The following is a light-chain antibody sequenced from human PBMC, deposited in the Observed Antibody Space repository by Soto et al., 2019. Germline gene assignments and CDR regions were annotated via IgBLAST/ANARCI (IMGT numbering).Light chain of an antibody. J-gene: IGLJ7*01. CDR3: SSYTSSSTTV. V-gene: IGLV2-14*01. Sequence: QSVLTQPASVSGSPGQSITISCTGTSSDVGGYNYVSWYQQHPGKAPKLMIYDVGNRPSGVSNRFSGSKSGNTASLTISGLQAEDEADYYCSSYTSSSTTVFGGGTKLTVL. CDR2: DVG. CDR1: SSDVGGYNY.